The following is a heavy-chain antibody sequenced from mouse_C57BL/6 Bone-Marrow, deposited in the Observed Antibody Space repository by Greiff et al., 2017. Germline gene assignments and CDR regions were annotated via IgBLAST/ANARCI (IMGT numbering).Heavy chain of an antibody. V-gene: IGHV14-4*01. CDR2: IDPDNGDT. CDR1: GYTITGDY. D-gene: IGHD2-1*01. CDR3: TNGNSDYFDY. J-gene: IGHJ2*01. Sequence: VQLKQSGAELVKPGASVKLSCKASGYTITGDYMHWVKQRPEQGLEWIGWIDPDNGDTEYNSKFQGKATITADTSSNTAYRQLSSLTSANSAVYYCTNGNSDYFDYWGQGTTLTVSS.